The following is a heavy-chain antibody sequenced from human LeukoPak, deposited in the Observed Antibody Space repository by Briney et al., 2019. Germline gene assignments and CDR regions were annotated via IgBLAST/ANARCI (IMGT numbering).Heavy chain of an antibody. D-gene: IGHD3-10*01. V-gene: IGHV3-66*01. CDR2: IYSGGGT. Sequence: GGSLRLSCAASGFTVSSNYLSWVRQAPGKGLEWVSVIYSGGGTYYADSVKGRFIISRDNSKNTLYLQMNSLRAEDTAVYYCARDRGRSSPSWFDPWGQGTLVTVSS. CDR3: ARDRGRSSPSWFDP. J-gene: IGHJ5*02. CDR1: GFTVSSNY.